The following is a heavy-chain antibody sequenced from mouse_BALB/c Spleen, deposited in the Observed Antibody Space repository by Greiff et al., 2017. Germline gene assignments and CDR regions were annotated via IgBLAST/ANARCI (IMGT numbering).Heavy chain of an antibody. V-gene: IGHV2-9*02. CDR3: ARDKDGYYEGYFDY. Sequence: VMLVESGPGLVAPSQSLSITCTVSGFSLTSYGVHWVRQPPGKGLEWLGVIWAGGSTNYNSALMSRLSISKDNSKSQVFLKMNSLQTDDTAMYYCARDKDGYYEGYFDYWGQGTTLTVSS. CDR2: IWAGGST. D-gene: IGHD2-3*01. CDR1: GFSLTSYG. J-gene: IGHJ2*01.